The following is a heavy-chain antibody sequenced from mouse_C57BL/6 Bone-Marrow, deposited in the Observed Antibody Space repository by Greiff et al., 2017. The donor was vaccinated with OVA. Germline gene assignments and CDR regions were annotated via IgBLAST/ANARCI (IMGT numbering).Heavy chain of an antibody. J-gene: IGHJ4*01. V-gene: IGHV2-6*01. CDR3: ASRDELYAMDY. Sequence: VQLQQSGPGLVAPSQSLSITCTVSGFSLTSYGVDWVRQSPGKGLEWLGVIWGVGSTNYNSALKSRLSISKDNSKSQVFLKMNSLQTDDTAMYYCASRDELYAMDYWGQGTSVTVSS. CDR2: IWGVGST. CDR1: GFSLTSYG.